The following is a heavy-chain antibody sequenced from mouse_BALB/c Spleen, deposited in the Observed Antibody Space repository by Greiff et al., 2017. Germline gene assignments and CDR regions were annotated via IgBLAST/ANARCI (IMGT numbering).Heavy chain of an antibody. CDR1: GYSITSGYY. Sequence: EVKLMESGPGLVKPSQSLSLTCSVTGYSITSGYYWNWIRQFPGNKLEWMGYISYDGSNNYNPSLKNRISITRDTSKNQFFLKLNSVTTEDTATYYCAREGKYDYDWFAYWGQGTLVTVSA. CDR3: AREGKYDYDWFAY. J-gene: IGHJ3*01. D-gene: IGHD2-4*01. V-gene: IGHV3-6*02. CDR2: ISYDGSN.